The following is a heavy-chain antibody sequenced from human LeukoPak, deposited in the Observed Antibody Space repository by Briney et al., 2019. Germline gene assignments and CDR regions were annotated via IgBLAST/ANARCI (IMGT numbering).Heavy chain of an antibody. Sequence: PSETLSLTCAVYGGSFSGYYWSWIRQPPGKGLEWIGEINHSGSTNYNPSLKSRVTISVDTSKNQFSLKLSSVTAADTAVYYCARSSGWQIFDYWGQGTLVTVSS. CDR3: ARSSGWQIFDY. V-gene: IGHV4-34*01. D-gene: IGHD6-19*01. CDR2: INHSGST. CDR1: GGSFSGYY. J-gene: IGHJ4*02.